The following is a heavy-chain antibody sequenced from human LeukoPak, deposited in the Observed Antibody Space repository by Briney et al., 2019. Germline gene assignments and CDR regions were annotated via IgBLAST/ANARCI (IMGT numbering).Heavy chain of an antibody. J-gene: IGHJ4*02. Sequence: SETLSLTCVVSGYSISSGYHWGWIRQPPGKGLEWIGSVYRSGTTYYDPSLKSRVTISVDTSKNQFSLKLNSVTAADTVVYYCARMSGKFDYWGQGILVTVSS. D-gene: IGHD3-10*01. CDR3: ARMSGKFDY. CDR1: GYSISSGYH. V-gene: IGHV4-38-2*01. CDR2: VYRSGTT.